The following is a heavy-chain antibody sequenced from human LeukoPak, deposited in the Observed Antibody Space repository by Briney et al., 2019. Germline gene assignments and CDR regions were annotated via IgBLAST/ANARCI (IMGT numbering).Heavy chain of an antibody. CDR1: GGSFSGYY. CDR2: INHSGST. J-gene: IGHJ4*02. Sequence: SETLSLTCAVYGGSFSGYYWSWIRQPPGKGLEWIGEINHSGSTNYNPSLKSRVTISVDTSKNQFSLKLSSVTAADTAVYYCARGVKDYWGQGTLVTVSS. V-gene: IGHV4-34*01. CDR3: ARGVKDY.